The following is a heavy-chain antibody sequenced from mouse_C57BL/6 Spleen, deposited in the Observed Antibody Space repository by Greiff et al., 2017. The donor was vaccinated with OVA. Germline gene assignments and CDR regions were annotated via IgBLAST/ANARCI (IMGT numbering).Heavy chain of an antibody. CDR2: INPNNGGT. CDR1: GYTFTDYN. CDR3: ARLLLLREGDYYAMDY. V-gene: IGHV1-18*01. D-gene: IGHD1-1*01. Sequence: EVQLQESGPELVKPGASVKIPCKASGYTFTDYNMDWVKQSHGKSLEWIGDINPNNGGTIYNQKFKGKATLTVDKSSSTAYMELRSLTSEDTAVYYCARLLLLREGDYYAMDYWGQGTSVTVSS. J-gene: IGHJ4*01.